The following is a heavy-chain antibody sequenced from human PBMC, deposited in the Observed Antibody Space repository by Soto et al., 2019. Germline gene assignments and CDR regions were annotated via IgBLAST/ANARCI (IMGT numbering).Heavy chain of an antibody. CDR3: AREKESIGMDV. CDR2: IIPILGIA. CDR1: GGTFSSYT. Sequence: QVQLVQSGAEVKKPGSSVKVSCKASGGTFSSYTISWVRQAPGQGLEWMGRIIPILGIANYAQKFQGRVTXTXXKSTSAAYMELRSMRSEDTAVYYCAREKESIGMDVWGQGTTVTVSS. J-gene: IGHJ6*02. V-gene: IGHV1-69*08. D-gene: IGHD2-21*01.